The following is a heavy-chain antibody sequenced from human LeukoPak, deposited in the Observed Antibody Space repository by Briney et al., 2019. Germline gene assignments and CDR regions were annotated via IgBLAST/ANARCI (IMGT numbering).Heavy chain of an antibody. Sequence: ASVKVSCKASGYTFTSYYMHWVRQAPGQGLEWMGIINPSGGSTSYAQKFQGGVTMTRDTSTSTVYMELSSLRSEDTAVYYCARDPGSGSYLAYFDYWGQGTLVTVSS. CDR3: ARDPGSGSYLAYFDY. CDR1: GYTFTSYY. J-gene: IGHJ4*02. V-gene: IGHV1-46*01. D-gene: IGHD3-10*01. CDR2: INPSGGST.